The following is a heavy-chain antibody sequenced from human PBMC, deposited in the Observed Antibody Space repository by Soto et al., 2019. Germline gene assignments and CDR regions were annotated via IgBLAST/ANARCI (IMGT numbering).Heavy chain of an antibody. CDR1: GYTFTRYT. V-gene: IGHV1-3*01. D-gene: IGHD2-15*01. CDR2: INPDNGNT. CDR3: ARGIATGQLDP. J-gene: IGHJ5*02. Sequence: ASVKVSCKASGYTFTRYTMSWVRQAPGQRLEWMGWINPDNGNTKSSQKFQDRVIITRDTSASTAYMDLSSLRSEDTVVYYCARGIATGQLDPWGQGTLVTVSS.